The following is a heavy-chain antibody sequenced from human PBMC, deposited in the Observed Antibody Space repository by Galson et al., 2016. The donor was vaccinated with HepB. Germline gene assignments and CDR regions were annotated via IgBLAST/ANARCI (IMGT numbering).Heavy chain of an antibody. CDR3: ARAYDFRRGGRSYFYAFDV. CDR2: IGGTGTSV. Sequence: SLRLSCAASGFIFSGYSMSWIRQAPGKGLEWISYIGGTGTSVFYADSVKGRFIISRDNAQNSLSLQMNNLRADDTAVYYCARAYDFRRGGRSYFYAFDVWGQGTTGIVSS. V-gene: IGHV3-11*01. CDR1: GFIFSGYS. D-gene: IGHD3-3*01. J-gene: IGHJ6*02.